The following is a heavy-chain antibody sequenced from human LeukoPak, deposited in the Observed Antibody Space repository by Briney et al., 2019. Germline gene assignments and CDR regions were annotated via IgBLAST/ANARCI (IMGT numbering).Heavy chain of an antibody. J-gene: IGHJ4*02. V-gene: IGHV4-30-2*01. Sequence: SQTLSLTCTVSGGSISSGGYYWSWIRQPPGKGLEWIGYIYYSGSTYYNPSLKSRVTISVDTSKNQFSLNLSSVTAADTAVYFCARDEGSSYPSDYWGQGTLVTVSS. CDR2: IYYSGST. D-gene: IGHD2-2*01. CDR3: ARDEGSSYPSDY. CDR1: GGSISSGGYY.